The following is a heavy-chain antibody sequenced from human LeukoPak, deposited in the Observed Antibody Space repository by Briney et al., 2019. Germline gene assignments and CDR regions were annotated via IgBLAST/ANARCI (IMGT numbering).Heavy chain of an antibody. CDR2: TNPDTGGT. Sequence: GASVKVSCTASEYTFRDFYIHWVRQAPGQGLEWMGWTNPDTGGTTLARKFQGRVTMTRDTSVSTSYMELSGLRSDDTAVYYCARGQQLTLYNYYYFMDVWGQGTTVTVSS. J-gene: IGHJ6*03. V-gene: IGHV1-2*02. CDR1: EYTFRDFY. CDR3: ARGQQLTLYNYYYFMDV. D-gene: IGHD6-13*01.